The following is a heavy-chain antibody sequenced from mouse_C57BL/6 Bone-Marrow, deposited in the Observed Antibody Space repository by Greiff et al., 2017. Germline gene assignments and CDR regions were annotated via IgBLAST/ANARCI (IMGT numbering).Heavy chain of an antibody. J-gene: IGHJ3*01. D-gene: IGHD1-1*02. CDR3: ARRGGGRDY. CDR2: INPYNGGT. CDR1: GYTFTDYY. Sequence: EVQLVESGPVLVKPGASVKMSCKASGYTFTDYYMNWVKQSHGKSLEWIGVINPYNGGTSYNQKFKGKATLTVDKSSSTAYMELNSLTSEDSAVXYCARRGGGRDYWGQGTLVTVSA. V-gene: IGHV1-19*01.